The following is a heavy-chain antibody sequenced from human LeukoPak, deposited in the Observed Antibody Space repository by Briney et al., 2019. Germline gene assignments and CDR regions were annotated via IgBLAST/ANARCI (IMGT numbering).Heavy chain of an antibody. D-gene: IGHD4/OR15-4a*01. CDR3: ARGPYGGSSPFDY. V-gene: IGHV4-31*03. CDR2: IYYSGST. CDR1: GGSISSGGYY. J-gene: IGHJ4*02. Sequence: SQTLSLTCTVSGGSISSGGYYWSWIRQHPGKGLEWIGYIYYSGSTYYNPSLKSRVTISVDTSKNQFSLKLSSVTAADTAVYYCARGPYGGSSPFDYWGQGTLVTVSS.